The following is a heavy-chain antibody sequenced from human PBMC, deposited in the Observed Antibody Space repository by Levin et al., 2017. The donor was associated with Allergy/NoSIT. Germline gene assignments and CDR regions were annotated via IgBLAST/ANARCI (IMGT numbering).Heavy chain of an antibody. Sequence: PGVSLRLSCVASGFSLSGYSMNWVRQAPGKGLEWVSTISGSGTYINYVDSVKGRFAISRDDAKNSVYLQMNSLRDEDTAVYYCARDQGLAWGQGVLVTVSS. CDR1: GFSLSGYS. CDR3: ARDQGLA. CDR2: ISGSGTYI. J-gene: IGHJ5*02. V-gene: IGHV3-21*04.